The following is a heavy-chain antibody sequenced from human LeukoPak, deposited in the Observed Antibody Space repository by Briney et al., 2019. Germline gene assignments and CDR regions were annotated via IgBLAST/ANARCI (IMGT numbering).Heavy chain of an antibody. Sequence: GGSLRLSCAASGFTFSSYWMSWVRQAPGKGLEWVANIKQDGSEKYYVDSVKGRFTISRDNAKNSLYLQMNSLRAEDMALYYCAKASGSYYYYYIDVWGKGTTVTVSS. CDR3: AKASGSYYYYYIDV. CDR1: GFTFSSYW. CDR2: IKQDGSEK. V-gene: IGHV3-7*03. D-gene: IGHD3-10*01. J-gene: IGHJ6*03.